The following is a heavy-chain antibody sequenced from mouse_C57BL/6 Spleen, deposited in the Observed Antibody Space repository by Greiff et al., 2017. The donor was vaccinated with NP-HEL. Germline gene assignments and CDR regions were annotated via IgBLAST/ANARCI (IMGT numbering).Heavy chain of an antibody. CDR1: GFTFSSYG. D-gene: IGHD1-1*01. CDR3: ARHNYGSSLLYFDV. Sequence: EVQLKESGGDLVKPGGSLKLSCAASGFTFSSYGMSWVRQTPDKRLEWVATISSGGSYTYYPDSVKGRFTISRDNAKNTLYLQMSSLKSEDTAMYYCARHNYGSSLLYFDVWGTGTTVTVSS. V-gene: IGHV5-6*01. CDR2: ISSGGSYT. J-gene: IGHJ1*03.